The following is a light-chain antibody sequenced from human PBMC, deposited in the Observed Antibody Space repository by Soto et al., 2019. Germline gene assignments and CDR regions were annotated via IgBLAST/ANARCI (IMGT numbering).Light chain of an antibody. CDR2: GAS. Sequence: EIVLTQSPGTLSLSPGERATLSCRASQSVSSSYLAWYQQKPGQAPRLLIYGASSRATGIPDRFSGSGSGRDVTLTISRLEPEGFAVYYCQQYGGALRTFRQGTKVEMK. CDR1: QSVSSSY. J-gene: IGKJ1*01. CDR3: QQYGGALRT. V-gene: IGKV3-20*01.